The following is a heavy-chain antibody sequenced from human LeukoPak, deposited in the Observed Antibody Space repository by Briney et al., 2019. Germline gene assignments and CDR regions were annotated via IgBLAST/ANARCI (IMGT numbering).Heavy chain of an antibody. CDR1: GYTFTSYD. Sequence: GASVKVSCKASGYTFTSYDINWVRQATGQGLEWMGWMNPNSGNTGYAQKFQGRVTMTRNTSISTAYMELSSLRSEDTAVYYCARVARQDLRYFDWLGPDYWGQGTLVTVSS. CDR3: ARVARQDLRYFDWLGPDY. CDR2: MNPNSGNT. V-gene: IGHV1-8*01. J-gene: IGHJ4*02. D-gene: IGHD3-9*01.